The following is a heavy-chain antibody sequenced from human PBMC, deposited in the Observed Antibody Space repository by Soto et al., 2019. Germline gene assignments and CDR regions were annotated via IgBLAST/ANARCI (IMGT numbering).Heavy chain of an antibody. V-gene: IGHV4-61*01. CDR1: GGSVSSGSYY. CDR2: IYYSGST. D-gene: IGHD1-26*01. J-gene: IGHJ4*02. Sequence: QVQLQESGPGLMKPSETLSLTCTVSGGSVSSGSYYWSWIRQPPGKGLEWIGYIYYSGSTNYNPSLKSRVTISVDTSKNQFSLKLSSVTAADTAVYYCARATVVGAVDYWGQGTLVTVSS. CDR3: ARATVVGAVDY.